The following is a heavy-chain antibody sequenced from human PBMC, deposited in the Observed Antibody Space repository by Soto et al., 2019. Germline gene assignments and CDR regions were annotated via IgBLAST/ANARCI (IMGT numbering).Heavy chain of an antibody. CDR3: ARPGKDGHNQGYGMDV. V-gene: IGHV5-51*01. J-gene: IGHJ6*02. Sequence: GESLKISCKGSGDSLNTFWIAWVRQMPGKGLEWMGITHPGDSETRYSPSFEGQVTISADKSISTAYLQWSSLKASDTAMYYCARPGKDGHNQGYGMDVWGQGTTVTVSS. CDR2: THPGDSET. CDR1: GDSLNTFW.